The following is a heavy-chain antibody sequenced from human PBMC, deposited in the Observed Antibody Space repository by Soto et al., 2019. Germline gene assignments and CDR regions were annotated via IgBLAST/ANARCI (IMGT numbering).Heavy chain of an antibody. J-gene: IGHJ5*02. Sequence: GESLKISCNGSGFSFTNYWSSWVRQMPGKGLEWMGNIDPVDSYANYSPSFQGHVTFSVDTSISTAYLQWSSLKASDTAMYFCARIESIARNWFDPWGQGTLVTVSS. CDR3: ARIESIARNWFDP. CDR1: GFSFTNYW. V-gene: IGHV5-10-1*01. D-gene: IGHD6-13*01. CDR2: IDPVDSYA.